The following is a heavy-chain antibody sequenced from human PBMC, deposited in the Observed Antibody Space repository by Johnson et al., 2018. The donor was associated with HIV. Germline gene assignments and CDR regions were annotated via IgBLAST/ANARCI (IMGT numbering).Heavy chain of an antibody. CDR1: GITVNTNY. CDR3: ARGTRLGAPSNLDAFDI. V-gene: IGHV3-7*01. CDR2: IKQDGSEK. Sequence: MLLVESGGGLVQPGGSLRLSCAASGITVNTNYMSWVRRAPGKGLEWVANIKQDGSEKYYVDSVKGRFAISRDNAKNSLYLQMNSLRVEDTAVYYCARGTRLGAPSNLDAFDIWGQGTKVTVSS. J-gene: IGHJ3*02. D-gene: IGHD1-7*01.